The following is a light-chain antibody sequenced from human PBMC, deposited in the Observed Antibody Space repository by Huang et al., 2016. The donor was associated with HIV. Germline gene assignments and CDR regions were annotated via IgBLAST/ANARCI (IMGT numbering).Light chain of an antibody. V-gene: IGKV4-1*01. CDR3: LQYYRVPQT. CDR1: QTVLYGRNKKNY. Sequence: DIVLTQSPDSLAVSPGERATINCKYSQTVLYGRNKKNYLAWFQQKPGRPPKLLIYCATTRESGVPDRCSGSGSGTDVTLTINNRQAEDVAVYFCLQYYRVPQTFGHGTKVEIK. CDR2: CAT. J-gene: IGKJ1*01.